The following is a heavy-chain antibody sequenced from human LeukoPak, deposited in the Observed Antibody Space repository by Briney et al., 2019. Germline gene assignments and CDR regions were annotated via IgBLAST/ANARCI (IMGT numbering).Heavy chain of an antibody. J-gene: IGHJ5*02. CDR2: IKQDGSQE. CDR1: GFYFSAYL. Sequence: GGSRRLSCVASGFYFSAYLMSWVRQAPGKGPEWVANIKQDGSQEFYLDSVKGRFTISRDNGNNSLYLHMSRLRIEDTAVYYCARDLKGFNLWGQGALVTVSS. V-gene: IGHV3-7*04. CDR3: ARDLKGFNL.